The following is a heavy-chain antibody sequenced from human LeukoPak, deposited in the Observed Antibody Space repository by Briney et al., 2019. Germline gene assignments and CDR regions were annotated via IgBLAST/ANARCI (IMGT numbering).Heavy chain of an antibody. Sequence: PGGSLRLSCAGSGYTFNYYEMNWVRQAPGKGLEWVSYVSSDSSIIYYADSVKGRLTISRDNAKNSLYLQMNSLRDEDTALYYCARDVAYAFDIWGQGTMVTVSS. J-gene: IGHJ3*02. CDR1: GYTFNYYE. V-gene: IGHV3-48*02. CDR2: VSSDSSII. CDR3: ARDVAYAFDI.